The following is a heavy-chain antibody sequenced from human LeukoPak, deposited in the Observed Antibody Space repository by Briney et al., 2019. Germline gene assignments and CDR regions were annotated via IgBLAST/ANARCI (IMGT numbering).Heavy chain of an antibody. J-gene: IGHJ6*02. CDR1: GYTFTSYD. D-gene: IGHD4-17*01. V-gene: IGHV1-8*01. CDR2: MNPNSGNT. CDR3: ARANTGGDYVRGYYYYGMDV. Sequence: ASVKVSCTASGYTFTSYDINWVRQATGQGLEWMGWMNPNSGNTGYAQKFQGRVTMTRNTSISTAYMELSSLRSEDTAVYYCARANTGGDYVRGYYYYGMDVWGQGTTVTVSS.